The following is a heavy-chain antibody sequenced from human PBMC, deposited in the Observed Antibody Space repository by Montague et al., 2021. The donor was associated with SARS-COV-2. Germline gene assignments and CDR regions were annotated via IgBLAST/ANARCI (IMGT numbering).Heavy chain of an antibody. CDR2: IRGDGDKT. D-gene: IGHD1-14*01. CDR1: GFSFDTYG. Sequence: SLRLSCAASGFSFDTYGMSWVRQAPGQGLEWVSSIRGDGDKTYYSGSVKGRSTISRDTSSNTLNLQMNSLRAEDTAIYFCAKQRGPATTTFDYWGQGTLVTVSS. V-gene: IGHV3-23*01. J-gene: IGHJ4*02. CDR3: AKQRGPATTTFDY.